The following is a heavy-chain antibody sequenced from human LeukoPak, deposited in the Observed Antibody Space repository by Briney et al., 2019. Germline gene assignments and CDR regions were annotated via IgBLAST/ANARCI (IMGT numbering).Heavy chain of an antibody. CDR1: GFIFSSHS. CDR2: IKEDGSEK. Sequence: GGSLRLSCAASGFIFSSHSMNWVRQAPGKGLEWVANIKEDGSEKYYVDSVKGRFTISRDNAKNSLFLQMNSLRAEDTAVYYCARDGLLWFGDSRTDFWGQGTLVTVSS. D-gene: IGHD3-10*01. CDR3: ARDGLLWFGDSRTDF. J-gene: IGHJ4*02. V-gene: IGHV3-7*01.